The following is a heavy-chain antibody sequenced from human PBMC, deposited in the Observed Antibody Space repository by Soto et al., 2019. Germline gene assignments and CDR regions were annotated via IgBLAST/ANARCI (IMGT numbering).Heavy chain of an antibody. Sequence: PSETLSLTCTVSGSSINSYLWSWIRQSPGKGLEWIGHIYYSGSTSYSPSLKSRVSISVDTSKNQFSLEVHSVTAADTAVYYCARAGTNMVQFDYWGQGTLVTVSS. V-gene: IGHV4-59*01. J-gene: IGHJ4*02. CDR1: GSSINSYL. D-gene: IGHD3-10*01. CDR3: ARAGTNMVQFDY. CDR2: IYYSGST.